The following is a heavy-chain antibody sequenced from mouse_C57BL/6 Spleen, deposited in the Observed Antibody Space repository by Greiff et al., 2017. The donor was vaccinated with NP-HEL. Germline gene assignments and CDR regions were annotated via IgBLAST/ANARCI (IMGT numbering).Heavy chain of an antibody. CDR2: ISYSGST. D-gene: IGHD1-1*01. CDR3: ARGHYGSSYWFAY. V-gene: IGHV3-1*01. Sequence: EVQGVESGPGMVKPSQSLSLTCTVTGYSITSGYDWHWIRHFPGNKLEWMGYISYSGSTNYNPSLKSRISITHDTSKNHFFLKLNSVTTEDTATYYCARGHYGSSYWFAYWGQGTLVTVSA. CDR1: GYSITSGYD. J-gene: IGHJ3*01.